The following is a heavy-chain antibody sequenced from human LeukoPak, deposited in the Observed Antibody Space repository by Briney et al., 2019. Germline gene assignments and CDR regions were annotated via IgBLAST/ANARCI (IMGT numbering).Heavy chain of an antibody. J-gene: IGHJ4*02. CDR2: IYSGGDT. CDR1: GFSVSNNY. Sequence: GGSLTLSCAASGFSVSNNYVTWVRQPPGKGLEWVSVIYSGGDTYYADSVKGRFTISRDNSKNMLYLQMNSLTVEDTAVYYCTDTVAGWGQGTLVTVS. CDR3: TDTVAG. V-gene: IGHV3-53*05. D-gene: IGHD4-23*01.